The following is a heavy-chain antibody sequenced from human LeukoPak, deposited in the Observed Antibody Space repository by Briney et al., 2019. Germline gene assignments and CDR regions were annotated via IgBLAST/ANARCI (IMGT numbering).Heavy chain of an antibody. CDR3: ARDQGIAVAGYVD. J-gene: IGHJ4*02. CDR2: IRSSSNYI. Sequence: GGSLRLSCAASGFTFSSCSMNWVRQAPGKGLEWVSSIRSSSNYIYYADSVKGRFTISRDNAKNSLYLQMNSLRAEDTAVYYCARDQGIAVAGYVDWGQGTLVTVSS. CDR1: GFTFSSCS. V-gene: IGHV3-21*01. D-gene: IGHD6-19*01.